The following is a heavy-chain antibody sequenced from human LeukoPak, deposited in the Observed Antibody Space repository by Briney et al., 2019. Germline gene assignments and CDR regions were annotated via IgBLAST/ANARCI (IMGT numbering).Heavy chain of an antibody. J-gene: IGHJ4*02. Sequence: ASQTLSLTCTVSGGSISSGSDYWSWIRQPAGKGLEWIGRIYTSGRTNYNPSLKSRVTISVDTSKNQFSLKLSSVTAADTAVYYCARRTGGSYYYGSGSYFGGWGQGTLVTVSS. V-gene: IGHV4-61*02. CDR3: ARRTGGSYYYGSGSYFGG. D-gene: IGHD3-10*01. CDR1: GGSISSGSDY. CDR2: IYTSGRT.